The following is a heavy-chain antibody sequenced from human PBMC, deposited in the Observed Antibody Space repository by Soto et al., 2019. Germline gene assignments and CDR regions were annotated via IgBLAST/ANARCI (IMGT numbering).Heavy chain of an antibody. CDR3: AHRRGYGDYEGVWFDP. V-gene: IGHV2-5*02. CDR2: IYWDDDK. Sequence: SGPTLVKPTQTLTLTCTFSGFSLSTSGVGVGWIRQPPGKALEWLALIYWDDDKRYSPSLKSRLTITKDTSKNQVVLTMTNMDPVDTATYYCAHRRGYGDYEGVWFDPWGQGTLVTVSS. CDR1: GFSLSTSGVG. D-gene: IGHD4-17*01. J-gene: IGHJ5*02.